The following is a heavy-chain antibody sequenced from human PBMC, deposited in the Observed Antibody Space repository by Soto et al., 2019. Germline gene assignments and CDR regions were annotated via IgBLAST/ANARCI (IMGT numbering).Heavy chain of an antibody. CDR3: ARGGVTSVSAWAEIRFGESAYGMDV. J-gene: IGHJ6*02. Sequence: TSETLSLTCAVYGGSFSGYYWSWIRQPPGKGLEWIGEINHSGSTNYNPSLKSRVTISVDTSKNQFSLKLSSATAADTAVYYCARGGVTSVSAWAEIRFGESAYGMDVWGQGNTVTVSS. CDR1: GGSFSGYY. V-gene: IGHV4-34*01. D-gene: IGHD3-10*01. CDR2: INHSGST.